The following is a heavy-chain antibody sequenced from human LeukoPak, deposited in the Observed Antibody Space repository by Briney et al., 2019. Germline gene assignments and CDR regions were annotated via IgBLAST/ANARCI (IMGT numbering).Heavy chain of an antibody. CDR3: ARKGEHYGDYDY. CDR1: GYTFTGYF. J-gene: IGHJ4*02. CDR2: ILPNTGGT. Sequence: ASVKVSCKASGYTFTGYFSHWVRQAPGQGLEWMGWILPNTGGTHYAQKFQGRVTVTRDTSISTAYMEVSRLTSDDTAVYYCARKGEHYGDYDYWGQGTLVTVSS. D-gene: IGHD4-17*01. V-gene: IGHV1-2*02.